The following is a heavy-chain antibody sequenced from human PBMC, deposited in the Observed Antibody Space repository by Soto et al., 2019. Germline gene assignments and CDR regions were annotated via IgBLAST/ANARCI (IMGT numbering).Heavy chain of an antibody. CDR1: GFPFSNFD. J-gene: IGHJ6*02. V-gene: IGHV3-21*01. Sequence: EVQLVESGGGLVKPGGSLRLSCAASGFPFSNFDMNWVRQAPGKWLEWVSSITSNSIYIYYADSVKGRFTVSRDNAKNSLYLQMDSLRAEDTAVYYCARDLSGGNYYYHGLDVWGQGTTVTVSS. CDR3: ARDLSGGNYYYHGLDV. D-gene: IGHD1-1*01. CDR2: ITSNSIYI.